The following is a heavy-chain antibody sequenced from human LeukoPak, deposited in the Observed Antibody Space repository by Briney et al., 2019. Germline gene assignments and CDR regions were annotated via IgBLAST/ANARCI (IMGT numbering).Heavy chain of an antibody. J-gene: IGHJ5*02. CDR1: GDSISSSSSY. V-gene: IGHV4-39*07. CDR2: IYYSGNT. Sequence: SETLSLTCTVSGDSISSSSSYWGWIRQPPGKGLEWIGSIYYSGNTYYNTSLKSRVTISVDTSNNQFSLKLSSVTAADTAVYYCARVVVPGWFDPWGQGTLVTVSS. CDR3: ARVVVPGWFDP. D-gene: IGHD2-15*01.